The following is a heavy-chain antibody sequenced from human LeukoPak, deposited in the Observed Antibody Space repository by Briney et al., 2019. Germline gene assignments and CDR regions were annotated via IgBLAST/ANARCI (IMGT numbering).Heavy chain of an antibody. V-gene: IGHV3-74*01. CDR3: ARDYYDSSGYDTSSYFHH. J-gene: IGHJ1*01. CDR1: GFTFSSYA. CDR2: INSDGSST. D-gene: IGHD3-22*01. Sequence: GGSLRLSCAASGFTFSSYAMSWVRQAPGKGLVWVSRINSDGSSTNYADSVKGRFTISRDNAKNTLYLQMNSLRVEDTAVFYCARDYYDSSGYDTSSYFHHWGQGTLVTVSS.